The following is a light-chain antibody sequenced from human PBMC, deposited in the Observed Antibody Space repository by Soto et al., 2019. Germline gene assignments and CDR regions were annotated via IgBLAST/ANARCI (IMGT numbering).Light chain of an antibody. J-gene: IGLJ1*01. V-gene: IGLV1-44*01. CDR1: SSNIGSNT. CDR3: AEGENSMIFFYV. Sequence: QSALTQPPSASGTPGQRVTISCSGSSSNIGSNTVNWYQQLPGTAPKLLIYSNNQRPSGVPDRFSGSKSGTSASLAISGLHSEYVFVYYWAEGENSMIFFYVVGTGTNVPAL. CDR2: SNN.